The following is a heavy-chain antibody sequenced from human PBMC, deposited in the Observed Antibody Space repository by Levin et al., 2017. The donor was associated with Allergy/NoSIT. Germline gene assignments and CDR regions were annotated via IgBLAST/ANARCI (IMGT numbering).Heavy chain of an antibody. CDR1: GFPFSSYA. D-gene: IGHD3-10*01. CDR2: ISGSGGST. CDR3: AKGMYVVWIGEARTRVY. Sequence: AGGSLRLSCAGSGFPFSSYAMSWVRQAPGKGLEWVSAISGSGGSTYYADSVKGRFTISRDNSKNTLSLQMNSLRAEDTAVYYWAKGMYVVWIGEARTRVYRGQGTLVTVSS. J-gene: IGHJ4*02. V-gene: IGHV3-23*01.